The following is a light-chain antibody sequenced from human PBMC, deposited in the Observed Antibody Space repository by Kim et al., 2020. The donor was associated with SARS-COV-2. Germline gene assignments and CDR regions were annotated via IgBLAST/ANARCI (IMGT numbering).Light chain of an antibody. V-gene: IGKV1-39*01. CDR1: QSISSY. Sequence: DIQMTQSPSSLSASVGDRVTITCRASQSISSYLNWYQQKPGKAPKLLIYAASSLQSEVPSRFSGSGSGTDFTLTISSLQPEDFATYYCQQSYSTRYTSGQGTKLEI. CDR3: QQSYSTRYT. CDR2: AAS. J-gene: IGKJ2*01.